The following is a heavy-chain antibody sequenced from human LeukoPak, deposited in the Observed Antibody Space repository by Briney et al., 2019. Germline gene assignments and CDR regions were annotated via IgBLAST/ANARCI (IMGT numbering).Heavy chain of an antibody. CDR2: IIPIFGTA. J-gene: IGHJ4*02. Sequence: ASVKVSCKASGGTFSSYAISWVRRAPGQGLEWMGGIIPIFGTANYAQKFQGRVTITADESTSTAYMGLSSLRSEDTAVYYCARDGKRLYDSSGYYPYWGQGTLVTVSS. CDR1: GGTFSSYA. D-gene: IGHD3-22*01. CDR3: ARDGKRLYDSSGYYPY. V-gene: IGHV1-69*13.